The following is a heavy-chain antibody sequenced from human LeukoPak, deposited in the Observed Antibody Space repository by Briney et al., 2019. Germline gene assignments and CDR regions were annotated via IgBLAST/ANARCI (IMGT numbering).Heavy chain of an antibody. CDR2: FGTRSTSI. Sequence: PGGSLRLSCAASGFTVSNAWMNWTRQAPGKGLEWVSSFGTRSTSIYHAGSVKGRFAISRDNAKNSLYLQMNSLRAEDTALYYCAREVSEGFDFWGQGTLVTVSS. V-gene: IGHV3-21*01. D-gene: IGHD3-22*01. CDR3: AREVSEGFDF. J-gene: IGHJ4*02. CDR1: GFTVSNAW.